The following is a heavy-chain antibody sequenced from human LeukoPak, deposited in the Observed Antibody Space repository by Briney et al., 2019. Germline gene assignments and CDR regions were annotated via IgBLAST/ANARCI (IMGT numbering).Heavy chain of an antibody. V-gene: IGHV3-21*01. CDR1: GFTFSSYA. D-gene: IGHD6-6*01. CDR3: SKDRPRSSFDY. J-gene: IGHJ4*02. CDR2: ISSDGIHT. Sequence: GGSLRLSCAASGFTFSSYAMNWVRQAPGKGLEWVSSISSDGIHTFYADPVKGRFTISRDNAKNSLYLQMNSLRDEDTAVYYCSKDRPRSSFDYWGQGILVTVSS.